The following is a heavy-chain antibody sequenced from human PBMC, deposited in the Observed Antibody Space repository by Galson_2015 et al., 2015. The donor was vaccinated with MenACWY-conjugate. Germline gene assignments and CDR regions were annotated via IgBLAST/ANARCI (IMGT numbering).Heavy chain of an antibody. V-gene: IGHV4-59*13. D-gene: IGHD6-13*01. CDR1: GGSISSFS. CDR3: ARTRGVWQQLVT. J-gene: IGHJ4*02. Sequence: ETLSLTCTVSGGSISSFSWSWIRQTPGKRLEWIGSINYIDNITSHPSLKSRLSISADTSKTQFSLKLNSVTAADTAVYYCARTRGVWQQLVTWGQGTLVTVSS. CDR2: INYIDNI.